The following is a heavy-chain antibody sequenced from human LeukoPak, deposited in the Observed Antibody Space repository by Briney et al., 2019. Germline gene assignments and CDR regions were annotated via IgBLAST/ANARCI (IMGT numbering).Heavy chain of an antibody. J-gene: IGHJ4*02. Sequence: GGSMRLSCAASGLAFSAYKMHWVRQAPRKGLVWVSRISTDGYTTDYADFVQGRFTASRDNTKNTWSLEMNSLRAEDTAVYYCVVGGSPGYWGQGTLVTVSP. CDR1: GLAFSAYK. V-gene: IGHV3-74*01. CDR2: ISTDGYTT. D-gene: IGHD2-15*01. CDR3: VVGGSPGY.